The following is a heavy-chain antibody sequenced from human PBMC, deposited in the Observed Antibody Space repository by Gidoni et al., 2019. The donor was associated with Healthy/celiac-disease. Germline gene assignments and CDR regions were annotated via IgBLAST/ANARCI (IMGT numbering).Heavy chain of an antibody. Sequence: QVQLVQSGAEVKKPGASVKVSCTVFGYTFTGYYMHWVRQAPGQGLEWMGWINPNSGGTNYAQKFQGWVTMTRDTSISTAYMELSRLRSDDTAVYYCARADGYSYYFDYWGQGTLVTVSS. CDR1: GYTFTGYY. J-gene: IGHJ4*02. D-gene: IGHD3-22*01. CDR3: ARADGYSYYFDY. CDR2: INPNSGGT. V-gene: IGHV1-2*04.